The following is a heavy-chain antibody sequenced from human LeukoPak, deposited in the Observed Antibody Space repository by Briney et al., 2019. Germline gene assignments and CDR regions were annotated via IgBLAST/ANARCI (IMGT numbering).Heavy chain of an antibody. CDR2: IYYSGNT. CDR1: GGSISSYY. CDR3: ARGIYGSGSYYGDFDY. Sequence: PSETLSLTCTVSGGSISSYYWSWIRQPPGKGLEWIGYIYYSGNTNYNPSLKSRVTISVDTSKNQFSLKLSSVTAADTAVYYCARGIYGSGSYYGDFDYWGQGTLVTVSS. D-gene: IGHD3-10*01. J-gene: IGHJ4*02. V-gene: IGHV4-59*01.